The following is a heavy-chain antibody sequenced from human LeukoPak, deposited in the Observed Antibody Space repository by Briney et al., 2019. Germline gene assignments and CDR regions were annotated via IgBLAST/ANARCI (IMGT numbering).Heavy chain of an antibody. CDR3: ARGRDDILTGYGWFDP. CDR2: MNPNSGNT. V-gene: IGHV1-8*03. CDR1: GYTFTSYD. Sequence: ASVKVSCKASGYTFTSYDINWVRQATGQGLEWMGWMNPNSGNTGYAQKFQGRVTITRNTSISTAYMELSSLRSEDTAVYYCARGRDDILTGYGWFDPWGQGTLVTVSS. J-gene: IGHJ5*02. D-gene: IGHD3-9*01.